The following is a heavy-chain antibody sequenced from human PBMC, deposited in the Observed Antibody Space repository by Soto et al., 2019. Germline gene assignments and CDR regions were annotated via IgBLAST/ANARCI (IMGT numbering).Heavy chain of an antibody. CDR1: GFTFTRYS. CDR3: ARDQYYFRFFGLDV. CDR2: ISSTTNYI. J-gene: IGHJ6*02. Sequence: EVQLVESGGGLVKPGGSLRLSCAASGFTFTRYSMNWVRQAPGKGLEWVSSISSTTNYIHYGDSMKGRFTISRDNAKNSLYLEMNSLRAEDTAVYYCARDQYYFRFFGLDVWGQGTTVSVSS. V-gene: IGHV3-21*06.